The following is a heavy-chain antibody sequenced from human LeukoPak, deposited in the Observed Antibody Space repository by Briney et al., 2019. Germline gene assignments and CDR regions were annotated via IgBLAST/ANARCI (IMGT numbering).Heavy chain of an antibody. CDR1: GYSISSGYY. CDR2: IYHSGST. D-gene: IGHD1-26*01. V-gene: IGHV4-38-2*01. Sequence: SETLSLTCAVSGYSISSGYYWGWIRQPPGKGLEWIGSIYHSGSTFYNPSLMGRVTISVDTSKNQFSLKLSSVTAADTAVYYCAGYSGSYYRYYYYMDVWGKGTTVTVSS. J-gene: IGHJ6*03. CDR3: AGYSGSYYRYYYYMDV.